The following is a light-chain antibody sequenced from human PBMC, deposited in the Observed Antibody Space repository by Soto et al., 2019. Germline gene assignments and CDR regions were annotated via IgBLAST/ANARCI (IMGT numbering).Light chain of an antibody. V-gene: IGLV2-11*01. CDR2: DVT. CDR1: SSDVGAYDY. J-gene: IGLJ2*01. CDR3: CSYAGNSRVV. Sequence: QSVLTQPRSVSGSPGQSVTISCTGTSSDVGAYDYVSWYQQHPGKAPKLMIYDVTKRPSGVPDRFSGSKSGNTASLTISGLQAEDEADYYCCSYAGNSRVVFGGGTKLTVL.